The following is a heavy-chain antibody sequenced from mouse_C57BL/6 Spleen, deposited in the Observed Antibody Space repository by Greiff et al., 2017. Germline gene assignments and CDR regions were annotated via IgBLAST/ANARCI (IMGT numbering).Heavy chain of an antibody. CDR1: GYSITSGYY. CDR3: ARDRDYGSWFAY. D-gene: IGHD1-1*01. CDR2: ISYDGSN. Sequence: VQLQESGPGLVKPSQSLSLTCSVPGYSITSGYYWNWLRQFPGNKLEWMGYISYDGSNNYNPSLKNRISITRDTSKNQFFLKLNSVTTEDTATYYCARDRDYGSWFAYWGQGTLVTVSA. J-gene: IGHJ3*01. V-gene: IGHV3-6*01.